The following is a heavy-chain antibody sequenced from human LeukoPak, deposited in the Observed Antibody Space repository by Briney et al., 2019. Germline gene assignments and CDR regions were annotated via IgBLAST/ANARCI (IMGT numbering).Heavy chain of an antibody. CDR3: ARIPIVATDMDV. CDR1: GFTVSSNY. J-gene: IGHJ6*03. D-gene: IGHD5-12*01. V-gene: IGHV3-66*01. Sequence: GGSPRISCAASGFTVSSNYMSWVRHAPRKGLERVSVIYSGGSTYYADSVKGRFTISRDNSKNALYLQMNSLRAEDTAVYYCARIPIVATDMDVWGKGTTVTISS. CDR2: IYSGGST.